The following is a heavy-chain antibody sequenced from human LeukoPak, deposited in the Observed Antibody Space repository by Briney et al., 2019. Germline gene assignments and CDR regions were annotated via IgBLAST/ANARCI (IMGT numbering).Heavy chain of an antibody. CDR2: ISYDGSNK. J-gene: IGHJ6*03. Sequence: GGSLRLSCAASGFTFSSYAMHWVRQAPGKGLEWVAVISYDGSNKYYADSVKGRFTISRDNAKNSLYLQMNSLRAEDTAVYYCARVCRNEEGFWTPNNYMDVWGKGTTVTVSS. CDR1: GFTFSSYA. D-gene: IGHD3/OR15-3a*01. V-gene: IGHV3-30-3*01. CDR3: ARVCRNEEGFWTPNNYMDV.